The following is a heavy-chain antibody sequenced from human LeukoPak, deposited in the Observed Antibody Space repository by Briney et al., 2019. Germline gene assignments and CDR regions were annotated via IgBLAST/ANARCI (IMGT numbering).Heavy chain of an antibody. J-gene: IGHJ4*02. CDR3: AREETKWGSVDF. Sequence: SGRSLTLSCAASGFTFSTHWMHWVRQAPGKGLVWVSRINIDGSNTNYADSVKGRFTISRDNAKNTVYLQMSSLRAEDTAVYYCAREETKWGSVDFRGQGTLVTVSS. CDR2: INIDGSNT. D-gene: IGHD7-27*01. CDR1: GFTFSTHW. V-gene: IGHV3-74*01.